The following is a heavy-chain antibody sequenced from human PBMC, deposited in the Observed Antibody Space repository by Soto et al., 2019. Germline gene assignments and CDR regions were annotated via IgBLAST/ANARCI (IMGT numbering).Heavy chain of an antibody. D-gene: IGHD3-16*01. J-gene: IGHJ4*02. CDR3: TTPRPGSHGYGY. CDR1: GITLSKAW. V-gene: IGHV3-15*01. CDR2: IKSKADGATT. Sequence: EVQLVESGGGLVKPGGSLSLSCAASGITLSKAWMTWVRQAPGKGLAGVGRIKSKADGATTEYGSPVKDRFIISRDDSEYTLGLQMNSLKTEDTAVYYCTTPRPGSHGYGYWGQGTLVTVSS.